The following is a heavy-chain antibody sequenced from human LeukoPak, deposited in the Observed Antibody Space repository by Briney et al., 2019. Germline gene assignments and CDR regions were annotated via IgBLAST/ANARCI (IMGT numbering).Heavy chain of an antibody. CDR2: IYYSGST. D-gene: IGHD3-10*01. J-gene: IGHJ4*02. CDR1: GGSISSGGYY. Sequence: KPSQTLSLTCTVSGGSISSGGYYWSWIRQHPGKGLEWIGYIYYSGSTYYNPSLKSRVTISVDTSKNQFSLKLSSVTAADTAVYYCASIYGSGSYVDYWGQGTLVTVSS. V-gene: IGHV4-31*03. CDR3: ASIYGSGSYVDY.